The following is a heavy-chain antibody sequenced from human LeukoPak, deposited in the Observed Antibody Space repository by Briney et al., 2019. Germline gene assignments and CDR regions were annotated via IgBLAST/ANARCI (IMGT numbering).Heavy chain of an antibody. CDR3: AREGGSHIVVVTAENWFDP. CDR1: GYTFTSYY. CDR2: INPSGGST. Sequence: GASVKVSCKASGYTFTSYYMHWVRQAPGQGLEWMGIINPSGGSTSYAQKFQGRVTMTRDTSTSTVYMELSSLRSEDTAVYYCAREGGSHIVVVTAENWFDPWGQGTLVTVSS. J-gene: IGHJ5*02. V-gene: IGHV1-46*01. D-gene: IGHD2-21*02.